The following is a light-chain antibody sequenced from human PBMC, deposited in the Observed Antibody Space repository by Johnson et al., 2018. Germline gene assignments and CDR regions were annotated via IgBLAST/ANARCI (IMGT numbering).Light chain of an antibody. CDR2: ENN. CDR3: GTWDSSLSSGNV. CDR1: SSNIGNNY. V-gene: IGLV1-51*02. J-gene: IGLJ1*01. Sequence: QSVLTQPPSVSAAPGQKVTISCSGSSSNIGNNYVSWYQKLPGTAPKLLIYENNKRPSGIPDRFSGSKSGTSATLGITGLQTGDEADYYCGTWDSSLSSGNVFGTGTQVTVL.